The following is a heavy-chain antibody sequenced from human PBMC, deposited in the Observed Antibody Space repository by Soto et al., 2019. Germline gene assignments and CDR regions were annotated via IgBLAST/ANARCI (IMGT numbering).Heavy chain of an antibody. V-gene: IGHV4-31*03. J-gene: IGHJ5*02. CDR3: AREPSLNWFDP. CDR1: GGSIRSGGYY. CDR2: IYYSGST. Sequence: SESLSLICTVSGGSIRSGGYYWSWIRQHPGKGLEWIGYIYYSGSTYYNPSLKSRVTISVDTSKNQFSLKLSSVTAADTAVYYCAREPSLNWFDPWGQGTLVTVSS.